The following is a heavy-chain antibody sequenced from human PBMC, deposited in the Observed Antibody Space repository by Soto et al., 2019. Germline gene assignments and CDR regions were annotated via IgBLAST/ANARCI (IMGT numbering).Heavy chain of an antibody. V-gene: IGHV1-69*13. CDR1: GGTFSSYA. D-gene: IGHD2-2*02. Sequence: GASVKVSCKASGGTFSSYAISWVRQAPGQGLEWMGGIIPIFGTANYAQKFQGRVTITADESTSTAYMELSSLRSEDTAVYYCATHGAGIVVVPAAIPEFSYYGMDVWGQGTTVTVSS. CDR2: IIPIFGTA. J-gene: IGHJ6*02. CDR3: ATHGAGIVVVPAAIPEFSYYGMDV.